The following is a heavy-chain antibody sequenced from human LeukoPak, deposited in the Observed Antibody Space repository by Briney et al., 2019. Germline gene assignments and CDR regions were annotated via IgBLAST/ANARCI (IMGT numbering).Heavy chain of an antibody. V-gene: IGHV3-7*03. CDR3: ARGAYGGRGYYYGEEV. J-gene: IGHJ6*04. Sequence: PGESLILSCAASGFTFSSYWMNGVRQAPGKGLEWVANIKQDGSEKYYVDSVKGRFTISRDNTENSLYLQMNSLRAEDTAVYFCARGAYGGRGYYYGEEVWGKGTTVTDSS. CDR1: GFTFSSYW. CDR2: IKQDGSEK. D-gene: IGHD4-23*01.